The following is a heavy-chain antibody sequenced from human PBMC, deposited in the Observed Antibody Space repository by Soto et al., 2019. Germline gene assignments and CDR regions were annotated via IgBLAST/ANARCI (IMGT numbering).Heavy chain of an antibody. Sequence: GASVKVSCKASGYTFTSYGISWVLQAPGQGLEWMGWISAYNGNTNYAQKLQGRVTMTTDTSTSTAYLELRSLRSDDTAVYYCARDQKATDSSSWRRYFQHWGQGTRVTVSA. CDR1: GYTFTSYG. V-gene: IGHV1-18*01. CDR2: ISAYNGNT. J-gene: IGHJ1*01. D-gene: IGHD6-13*01. CDR3: ARDQKATDSSSWRRYFQH.